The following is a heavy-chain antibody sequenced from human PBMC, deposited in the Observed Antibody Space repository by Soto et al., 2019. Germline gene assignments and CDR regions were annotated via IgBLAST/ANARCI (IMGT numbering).Heavy chain of an antibody. D-gene: IGHD1-26*01. CDR1: WYCFTSYW. CDR3: ARRWDRRLELNAGMEV. J-gene: IGHJ6*02. CDR2: IDPRASYT. V-gene: IGHV5-10-1*01. Sequence: GESLKISCKGSWYCFTSYWLRSVRQMPGKGLEWMGMIDPRASYTHCSPSFQGHVTISANKSTSTAYLQWGSLKASDTAMYYCARRWDRRLELNAGMEVWAQGTSVPVSS.